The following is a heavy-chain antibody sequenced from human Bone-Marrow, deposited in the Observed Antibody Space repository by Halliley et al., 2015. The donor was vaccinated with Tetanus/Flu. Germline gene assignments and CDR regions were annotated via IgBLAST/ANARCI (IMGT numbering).Heavy chain of an antibody. J-gene: IGHJ5*02. V-gene: IGHV3-33*01. Sequence: GSNKYYGDSGKGRFTISRDNSKNTVYLQMNSLRVADTAVYYCARDGGYCTGASCYLEGWFDPWGQGTLVTVSS. CDR3: ARDGGYCTGASCYLEGWFDP. CDR2: GSNK. D-gene: IGHD2-8*02.